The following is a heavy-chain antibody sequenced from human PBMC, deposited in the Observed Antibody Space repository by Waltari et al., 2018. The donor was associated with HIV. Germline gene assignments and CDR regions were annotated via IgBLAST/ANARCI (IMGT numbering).Heavy chain of an antibody. CDR2: IYYSGTI. J-gene: IGHJ4*02. Sequence: QVQLQESGPGLVQTSEPLSLTCTVPGGSVSSGTFYSTWLRQSPGKGLEWIGYIYYSGTINDNPFLKSRVTISVDTSKNQFSPKLSSVTAADTAVYYCAVKKLGISSYVDSWGQGTLVTVSS. CDR1: GGSVSSGTFY. D-gene: IGHD7-27*01. CDR3: AVKKLGISSYVDS. V-gene: IGHV4-61*01.